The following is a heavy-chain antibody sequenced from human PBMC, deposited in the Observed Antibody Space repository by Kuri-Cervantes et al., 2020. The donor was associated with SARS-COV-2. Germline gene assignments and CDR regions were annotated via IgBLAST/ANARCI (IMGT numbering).Heavy chain of an antibody. J-gene: IGHJ4*02. CDR2: ISYDGSNK. V-gene: IGHV3-30*03. Sequence: GGSLRLSCAASGFTFSNYGMHWVRQAPGKGLEWVAIISYDGSNKDYTASVKGRFTISRDNSQNTLYLQMKSLRTEDTALYYCARGRLGVHDSWGQGTLVTVSS. CDR1: GFTFSNYG. D-gene: IGHD2-8*01. CDR3: ARGRLGVHDS.